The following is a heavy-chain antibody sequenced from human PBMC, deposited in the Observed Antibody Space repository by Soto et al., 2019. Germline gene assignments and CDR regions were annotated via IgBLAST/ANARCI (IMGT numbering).Heavy chain of an antibody. D-gene: IGHD2-2*01. CDR1: GGTFSSYT. V-gene: IGHV1-69*02. J-gene: IGHJ6*02. Sequence: QVQLVQSGAEVKKPGSSVKVSCKASGGTFSSYTISWVRQAPGQGLEWMGRIIPILGIANYAQKFQGRVTITADKXXSXAXXELSSLRSEDTAVYYCARGRGVVAPAAMPPRGMDVWGQGTTVTVSS. CDR3: ARGRGVVAPAAMPPRGMDV. CDR2: IIPILGIA.